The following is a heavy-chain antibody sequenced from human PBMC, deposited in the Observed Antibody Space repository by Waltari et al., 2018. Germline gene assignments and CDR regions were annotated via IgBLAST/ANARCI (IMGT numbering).Heavy chain of an antibody. CDR2: ISYDGSNK. Sequence: QVQLVESGGGVVQPGRSLRLSCAASGFTFRSYAMHWVRQAPGKGLEWVAVISYDGSNKYYADSVKGRFTISRDNSKNTLYLQMNSLRAEDTAVYYCAREGSGRDFDYWGQGTLVTVSS. CDR1: GFTFRSYA. D-gene: IGHD3-10*01. V-gene: IGHV3-30-3*01. CDR3: AREGSGRDFDY. J-gene: IGHJ4*02.